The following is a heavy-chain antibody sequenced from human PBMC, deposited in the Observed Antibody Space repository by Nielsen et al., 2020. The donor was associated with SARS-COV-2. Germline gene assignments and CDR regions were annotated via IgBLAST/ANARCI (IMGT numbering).Heavy chain of an antibody. Sequence: ESLKISCAASGFTFSSYSMNWVRQAPGKGLEWVSYISSSSSTIYYADSVKGRFTISRDNAKNSLYLQMNSLRAEDTAVYYCARDTGRIVVVPAAHDYWGQGTLVTVAS. CDR2: ISSSSSTI. CDR3: ARDTGRIVVVPAAHDY. CDR1: GFTFSSYS. V-gene: IGHV3-48*01. J-gene: IGHJ4*02. D-gene: IGHD2-2*01.